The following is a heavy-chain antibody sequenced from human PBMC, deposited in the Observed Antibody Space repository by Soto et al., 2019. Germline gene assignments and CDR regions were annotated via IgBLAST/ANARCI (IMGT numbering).Heavy chain of an antibody. CDR2: IWYDGSNK. CDR3: ARDYDFYAAFDI. CDR1: GFTFSSYG. Sequence: QVQLVESGGGVVQPGRSLRLSCAASGFTFSSYGMHWVRQAPGKGLEWVAVIWYDGSNKYYADSVKGRFTISRDNSKNTLYLQMNSLRAEDTAVYYCARDYDFYAAFDICGQGTMVTVSS. V-gene: IGHV3-33*01. J-gene: IGHJ3*02. D-gene: IGHD3-3*01.